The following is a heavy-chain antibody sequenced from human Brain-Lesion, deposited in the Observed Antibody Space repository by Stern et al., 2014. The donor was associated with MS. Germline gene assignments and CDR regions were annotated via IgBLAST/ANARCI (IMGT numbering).Heavy chain of an antibody. CDR1: GFIVSGNY. V-gene: IGHV3-66*02. CDR2: IYSGGDT. Sequence: EVQLVESGGDLVQPGGSLRLTCAASGFIVSGNYMSWVRQAPGKGQEWVSVIYSGGDTKYGDSVKGRFIISRDTSKNELYLQMNSLRPEDTAVYYCARNGGWYGSGYFDNWGLGTLVTVSS. J-gene: IGHJ4*01. CDR3: ARNGGWYGSGYFDN. D-gene: IGHD6-19*01.